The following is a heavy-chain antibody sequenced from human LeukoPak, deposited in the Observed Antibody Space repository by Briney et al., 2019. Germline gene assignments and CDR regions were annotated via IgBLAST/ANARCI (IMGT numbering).Heavy chain of an antibody. CDR2: INHSGST. J-gene: IGHJ5*02. CDR1: GGSISSSSYY. Sequence: PSETLSLTCTVSGGSISSSSYYWGRIRQPPGKGLEWIGEINHSGSTNYNPSLKSRVTISVDTSKNQFSLKLSSVTAADTAVYYCARSVTHSFTVTNWFDPWGQGTLVTVSS. D-gene: IGHD4-17*01. V-gene: IGHV4-39*07. CDR3: ARSVTHSFTVTNWFDP.